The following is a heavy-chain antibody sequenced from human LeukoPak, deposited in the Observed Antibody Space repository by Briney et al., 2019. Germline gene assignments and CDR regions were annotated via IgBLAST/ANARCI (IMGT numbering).Heavy chain of an antibody. V-gene: IGHV3-23*01. J-gene: IGHJ4*02. CDR2: ISGSGGST. CDR1: GFTFSSYA. CDR3: AKGSDLAVDRGTFDY. Sequence: GGSLRLSCAVSGFTFSSYAMSWVRQAPGKGLEWVSAISGSGGSTYYADSVKGRFTISRDNSKNTLYLQMNSLRAEDTAVYYCAKGSDLAVDRGTFDYWGQGTLVAVSS. D-gene: IGHD3-10*01.